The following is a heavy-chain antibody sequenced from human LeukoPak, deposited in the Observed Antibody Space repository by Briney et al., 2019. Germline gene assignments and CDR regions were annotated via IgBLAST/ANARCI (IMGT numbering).Heavy chain of an antibody. CDR2: ISWNSGSI. V-gene: IGHV3-9*01. CDR3: AKDGEVGDIVVVPAPYYMDV. D-gene: IGHD2-2*01. J-gene: IGHJ6*03. Sequence: PGRSLRLSCAASGFTFDDYAMHWVRQAPGKGLEWVSGISWNSGSIGYADSAKGRFTISRDNAKNSLYLQMNSLRAEDTALYYCAKDGEVGDIVVVPAPYYMDVWGKGTTVTISS. CDR1: GFTFDDYA.